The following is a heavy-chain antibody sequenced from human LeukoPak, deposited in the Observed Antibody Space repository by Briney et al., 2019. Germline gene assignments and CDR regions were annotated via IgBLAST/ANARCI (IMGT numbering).Heavy chain of an antibody. CDR3: ARDGPGGYDFWSGYYTSEAYFDY. CDR2: ISAYNGNT. Sequence: ASVKVSCKASGYTFTSYGISWVRQAPGQGLEWMGWISAYNGNTNYAQKLQGRVTMTTDTSTSTAYMELRSLRSDDTAVYYCARDGPGGYDFWSGYYTSEAYFDYWGQGTPVTVSS. V-gene: IGHV1-18*01. J-gene: IGHJ4*02. D-gene: IGHD3-3*01. CDR1: GYTFTSYG.